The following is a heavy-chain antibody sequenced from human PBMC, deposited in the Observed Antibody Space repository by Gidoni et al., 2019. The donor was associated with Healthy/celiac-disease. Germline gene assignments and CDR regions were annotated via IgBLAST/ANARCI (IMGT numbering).Heavy chain of an antibody. V-gene: IGHV3-23*01. CDR1: GFTFSSYA. J-gene: IGHJ5*02. CDR3: AKDQREVVVPKNWFDP. D-gene: IGHD2-15*01. CDR2: ISGSGGST. Sequence: EVQLLESGGGLVQPGGSLRLSCAASGFTFSSYAMSWVRQAPGKGLEWVSAISGSGGSTYYADSVKGRFTISRDNSKNTLYLQMNSLRAEDTAVYYCAKDQREVVVPKNWFDPWGQGTLVTVSS.